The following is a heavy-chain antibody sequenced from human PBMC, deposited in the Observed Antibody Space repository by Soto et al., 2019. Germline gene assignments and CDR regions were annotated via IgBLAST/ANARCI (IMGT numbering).Heavy chain of an antibody. V-gene: IGHV3-30*03. CDR2: ISYDGSNK. J-gene: IGHJ4*02. D-gene: IGHD4-17*01. CDR3: ATGGYGDEDY. CDR1: GFTFSSYG. Sequence: QVQLVESGGGVVQPGRSLRLSCAASGFTFSSYGMHWVRQAPGKGLEWVAVISYDGSNKDYADSVKGRFTISRANSKNTLYQKMNSLRAEDTAVYYCATGGYGDEDYWGQGTLVTVSS.